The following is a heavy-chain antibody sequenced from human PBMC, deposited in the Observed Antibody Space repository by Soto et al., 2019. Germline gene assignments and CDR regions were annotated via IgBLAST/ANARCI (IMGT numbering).Heavy chain of an antibody. J-gene: IGHJ3*02. CDR1: GFTFSSYY. D-gene: IGHD5-18*01. V-gene: IGHV3-7*01. CDR2: IKQDGTEK. Sequence: EVQLVESGGGLVQPGGSLRLSCAASGFTFSSYYMSWVRQPPGKGLEWVANIKQDGTEKYYVDSVKGRFTISRDNAKNSLSLQMNSLRADDTAVYFCARDGYSAGFDIWGQGTMVTVSS. CDR3: ARDGYSAGFDI.